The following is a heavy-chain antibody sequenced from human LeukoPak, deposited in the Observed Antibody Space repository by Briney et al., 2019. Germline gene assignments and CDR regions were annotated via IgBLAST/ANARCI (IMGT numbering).Heavy chain of an antibody. CDR1: GGSIRSTSYY. Sequence: SETLSLTCTVSGGSIRSTSYYWGWIRQPPGKGLEWIGSIYYTGSTYYNPSLKSRVTISVDTSKNQFSLKLSSVTAADTAVYYCARRIVVPAHSNWLDPWGQGTLVTVSS. V-gene: IGHV4-39*07. CDR3: ARRIVVPAHSNWLDP. D-gene: IGHD2-2*01. CDR2: IYYTGST. J-gene: IGHJ5*02.